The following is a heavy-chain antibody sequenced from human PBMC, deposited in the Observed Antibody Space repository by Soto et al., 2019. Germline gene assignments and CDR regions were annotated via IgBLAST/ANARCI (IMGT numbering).Heavy chain of an antibody. J-gene: IGHJ4*02. CDR3: AREGYSSSSYDY. Sequence: QVQLVQSGAEVKKPGSSVKVSCKASGGTFSSYTISWVRQAPGQGLEWMGRIIPILGIANYAQKFQGRVTITADKSTSTAYMELSSLRSEDTAEYYCAREGYSSSSYDYWGQGTLVTVSS. D-gene: IGHD6-6*01. CDR2: IIPILGIA. V-gene: IGHV1-69*08. CDR1: GGTFSSYT.